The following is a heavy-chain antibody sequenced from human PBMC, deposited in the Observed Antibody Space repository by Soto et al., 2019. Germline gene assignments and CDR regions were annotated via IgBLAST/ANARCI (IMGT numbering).Heavy chain of an antibody. D-gene: IGHD2-15*01. CDR1: GGTFSSYA. Sequence: QVQLVQSGAEVKKPGSSVKVSCKASGGTFSSYAISWVRQAPGQGLEWMGGIIPIFGTANYAQKFQGRVTITADESTSTAYMELSSLRSEDTAVYYCARESLGYCSGGSGYSPYYFDYWGQGTLVTVSS. V-gene: IGHV1-69*01. J-gene: IGHJ4*02. CDR2: IIPIFGTA. CDR3: ARESLGYCSGGSGYSPYYFDY.